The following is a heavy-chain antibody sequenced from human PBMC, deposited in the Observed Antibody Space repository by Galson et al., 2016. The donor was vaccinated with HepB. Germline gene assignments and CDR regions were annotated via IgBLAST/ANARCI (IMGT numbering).Heavy chain of an antibody. D-gene: IGHD3-22*01. J-gene: IGHJ3*01. V-gene: IGHV1-69*13. CDR1: GGIFSTYA. CDR2: IIPAFGTV. Sequence: SVKVSCKASGGIFSTYAISWVRRAPGQGLEWMGGIIPAFGTVNYAQKFQDGVTITADESTSTAYMELSDLRSEDTAIYYCANSPHSYYDGALETWGQGTTVTVSS. CDR3: ANSPHSYYDGALET.